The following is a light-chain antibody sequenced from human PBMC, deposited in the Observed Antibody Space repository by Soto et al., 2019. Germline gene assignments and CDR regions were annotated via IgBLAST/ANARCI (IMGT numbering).Light chain of an antibody. CDR1: QGISSY. CDR3: KQYNNHPRT. J-gene: IGKJ1*01. CDR2: DAS. V-gene: IGKV1D-13*01. Sequence: IQMTQSPSSLSASVGDRVTITCRASQGISSYLAWYQQKPGKAPKFLIYDASSLESGVPSRFSGSGYGKEFNLTISNLQPDDFATYFCKQYNNHPRTFGQWTKVDIK.